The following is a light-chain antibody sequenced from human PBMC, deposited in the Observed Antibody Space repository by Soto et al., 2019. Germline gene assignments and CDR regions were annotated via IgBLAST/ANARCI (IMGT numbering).Light chain of an antibody. CDR2: DVN. Sequence: QSALTQPASVSGSPGQSITISCTGTSSDVGAYNYVSWYQQHPGKAPKLMIYDVNIRPSGVSNRFSGSKSGNTASLTISGLQAEYEADYYCTSWTTSTTMKFGGGTQLTVL. CDR1: SSDVGAYNY. V-gene: IGLV2-14*01. J-gene: IGLJ2*01. CDR3: TSWTTSTTMK.